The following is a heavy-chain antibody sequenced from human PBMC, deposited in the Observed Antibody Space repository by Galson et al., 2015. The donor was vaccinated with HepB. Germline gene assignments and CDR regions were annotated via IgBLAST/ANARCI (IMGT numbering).Heavy chain of an antibody. CDR2: LSPSGSMQ. CDR1: DFNFRHHT. J-gene: IGHJ3*02. V-gene: IGHV3-30-3*01. CDR3: AREDEEVSDAFDI. Sequence: SLRLSCAASDFNFRHHTFHWIRQAPGKGLEWVAFLSPSGSMQSYSDSVQGRFTISRDNSKNMLYLQLNSLRAEDTAVYFCAREDEEVSDAFDIWGQGTLVTVS.